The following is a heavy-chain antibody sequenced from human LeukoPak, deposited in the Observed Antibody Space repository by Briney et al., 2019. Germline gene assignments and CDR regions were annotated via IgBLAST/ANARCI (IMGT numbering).Heavy chain of an antibody. Sequence: ASVKVSCTASGGTFSSYAISWVRQAPGQGLEWMGRIIPILGIANYAQKFQGRVTITADKSTSTAYMELSSLRSEDTAVYYCARASGYDPPPYYYGMDVWGQGTTVTVSS. D-gene: IGHD5-12*01. J-gene: IGHJ6*02. CDR2: IIPILGIA. CDR1: GGTFSSYA. CDR3: ARASGYDPPPYYYGMDV. V-gene: IGHV1-69*04.